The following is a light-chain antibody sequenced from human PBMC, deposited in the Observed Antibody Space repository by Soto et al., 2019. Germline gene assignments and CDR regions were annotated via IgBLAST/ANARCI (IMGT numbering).Light chain of an antibody. CDR1: PDISRY. J-gene: IGKJ5*01. Sequence: DIQLTQSPSFVSASVGERVTITCRASPDISRYLAWYQQKPGEAPKLLISAASTLHSGVPSRFSGSGSGTEFTLTVSYLLPEDFATYYCQQLYSYSSFGQGTRLESK. CDR3: QQLYSYSS. V-gene: IGKV1-9*01. CDR2: AAS.